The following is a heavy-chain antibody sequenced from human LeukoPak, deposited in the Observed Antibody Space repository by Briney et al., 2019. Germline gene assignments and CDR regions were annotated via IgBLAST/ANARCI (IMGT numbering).Heavy chain of an antibody. CDR1: GGTFSSYA. J-gene: IGHJ4*02. CDR2: ISAYNGNT. Sequence: GSSVKVSCKASGGTFSSYAISWVRQAPGQGLEWMGWISAYNGNTNCAQKLQGRVTMTTDTSTSTAYMELRSLRSDDTAVYYCARYSTGIPYWGQGTLVTVSS. D-gene: IGHD2-21*01. V-gene: IGHV1-18*01. CDR3: ARYSTGIPY.